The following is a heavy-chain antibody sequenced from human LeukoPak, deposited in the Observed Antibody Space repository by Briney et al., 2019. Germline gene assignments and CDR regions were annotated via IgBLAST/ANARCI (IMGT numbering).Heavy chain of an antibody. D-gene: IGHD5-24*01. CDR3: ARSPRLQLGGSYY. CDR1: GYTFTAYY. J-gene: IGHJ4*02. Sequence: GASVKVSCXASGYTFTAYYMHWVRQALGQGLEWMGWINPNSGGTNYAQKFQGRVTMTRDTSISTAYMELSRLRSDDTAVYYCARSPRLQLGGSYYWGQGTLVTVSS. V-gene: IGHV1-2*02. CDR2: INPNSGGT.